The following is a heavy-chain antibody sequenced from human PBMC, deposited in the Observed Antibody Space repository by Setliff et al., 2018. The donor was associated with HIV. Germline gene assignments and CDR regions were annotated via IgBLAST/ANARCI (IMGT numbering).Heavy chain of an antibody. CDR1: GGSISSYY. J-gene: IGHJ6*03. CDR3: ARGVLITKRVTQTGGYYYYTDV. D-gene: IGHD2-21*02. Sequence: SETLSLTCTVSGGSISSYYWTWIRQPGGKGLEWIGRIYTSGSTNYNPSLKSRVTMSVDTSKNQFSLKLSSVTAADTAVYYCARGVLITKRVTQTGGYYYYTDVWGKGTTVTVSS. CDR2: IYTSGST. V-gene: IGHV4-4*07.